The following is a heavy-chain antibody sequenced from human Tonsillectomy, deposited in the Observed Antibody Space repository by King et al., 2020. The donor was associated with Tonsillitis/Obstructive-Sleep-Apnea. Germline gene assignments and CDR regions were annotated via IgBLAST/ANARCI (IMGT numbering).Heavy chain of an antibody. CDR1: GFTFDDYA. CDR3: AKDLIFRRWYYGMDV. CDR2: ISWDSVSI. D-gene: IGHD2-15*01. Sequence: VQLVESGGGLVQPGRSLRLSCAASGFTFDDYAMHWVRQAPGKGLEWVSGISWDSVSIGYADSVKGRFTISRDNAKNSLYLQMNSLRAEDTALYYCAKDLIFRRWYYGMDVWGQGTTVTVSS. J-gene: IGHJ6*02. V-gene: IGHV3-9*01.